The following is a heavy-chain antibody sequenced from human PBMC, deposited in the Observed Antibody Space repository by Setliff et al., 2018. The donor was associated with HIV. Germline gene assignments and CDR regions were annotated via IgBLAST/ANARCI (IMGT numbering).Heavy chain of an antibody. CDR3: ASPMFYDGKVV. CDR2: MMPSSGNT. J-gene: IGHJ4*02. D-gene: IGHD3-22*01. CDR1: GYTFTSYD. V-gene: IGHV1-8*03. Sequence: ASVKVSCKASGYTFTSYDINWVRQATGQGLEWMGWMMPSSGNTGYAQKFQGRVTLTSDMSANTVYMDLTTLRSEDTAVYYCASPMFYDGKVVWGQGTPVTVSS.